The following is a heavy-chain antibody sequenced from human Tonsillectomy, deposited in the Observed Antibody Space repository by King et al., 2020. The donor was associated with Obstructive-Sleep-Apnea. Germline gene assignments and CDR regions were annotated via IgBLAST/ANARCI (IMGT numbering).Heavy chain of an antibody. J-gene: IGHJ4*02. CDR2: ISRSGSTI. CDR1: GFTLSDYY. V-gene: IGHV3-11*01. D-gene: IGHD6-19*01. Sequence: VQLVESGGGLVRPGGSLRLSCAASGFTLSDYYMSWIRQVPGKGLEWISYISRSGSTIYHADSVKGRFTISRDNAKNSRYLQMNSLRAEDTAVYYCARDGPYASGWDFDSWGQGTLVTVSS. CDR3: ARDGPYASGWDFDS.